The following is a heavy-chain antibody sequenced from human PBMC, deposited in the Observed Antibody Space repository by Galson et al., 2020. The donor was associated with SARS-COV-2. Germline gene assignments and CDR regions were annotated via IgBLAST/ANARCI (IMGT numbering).Heavy chain of an antibody. D-gene: IGHD3-10*01. CDR1: GYTFTSYG. CDR2: ISAYNGNT. Sequence: SVKVSCKSSGYTFTSYGISWVRQAPGQGLEWMGWISAYNGNTNYAQKLQGRVTMTTDTSTSTAYMELRSLRSDDTAVYYCAREVVWCGELLYPVDYWGQGTLVTVSS. CDR3: AREVVWCGELLYPVDY. J-gene: IGHJ4*02. V-gene: IGHV1-18*01.